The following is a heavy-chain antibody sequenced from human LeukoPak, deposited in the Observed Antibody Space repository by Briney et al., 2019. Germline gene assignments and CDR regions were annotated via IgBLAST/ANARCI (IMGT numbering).Heavy chain of an antibody. Sequence: PGGSLRLSCAGSGFIFGSYVMSWVRQTPGMGLQWVALTLYDGSRKYYEDSVKGRFIISRDNSENTLYLQMDSLRVGDTAIYYCARERQALYGMDVWGQGTTVTASS. J-gene: IGHJ6*02. CDR1: GFIFGSYV. CDR2: TLYDGSRK. V-gene: IGHV3-30*02. CDR3: ARERQALYGMDV.